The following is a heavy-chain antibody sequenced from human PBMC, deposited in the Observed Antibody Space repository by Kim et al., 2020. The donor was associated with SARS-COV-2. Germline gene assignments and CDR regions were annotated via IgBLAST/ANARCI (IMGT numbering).Heavy chain of an antibody. CDR1: GGTFSNHA. V-gene: IGHV1-69*13. Sequence: SVKVSCKASGGTFSNHAITWVRQAPGQGLEWMGGIIPIFGTTNYAQKFQGRVTITADEFKSTAYMELSRLRSGDTAVYYCARVPCGGDCWVRLGYYGMDVWGQGTTVTVSS. J-gene: IGHJ6*02. CDR2: IIPIFGTT. D-gene: IGHD2-21*02. CDR3: ARVPCGGDCWVRLGYYGMDV.